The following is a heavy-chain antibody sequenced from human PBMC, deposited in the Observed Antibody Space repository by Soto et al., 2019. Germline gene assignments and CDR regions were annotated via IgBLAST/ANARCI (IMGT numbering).Heavy chain of an antibody. CDR1: GFTFSSYA. Sequence: GGSLRLSCAASGFTFSSYAMSWVRQAPGKGLEWVSAISGSGGSTYYADSVKGRFTISRDNSKNTLYLQMNSLRAEDTAVYYCAKEGITMIVVAPRGFGFDYWGQGTLVTVSS. V-gene: IGHV3-23*01. D-gene: IGHD3-22*01. CDR3: AKEGITMIVVAPRGFGFDY. CDR2: ISGSGGST. J-gene: IGHJ4*02.